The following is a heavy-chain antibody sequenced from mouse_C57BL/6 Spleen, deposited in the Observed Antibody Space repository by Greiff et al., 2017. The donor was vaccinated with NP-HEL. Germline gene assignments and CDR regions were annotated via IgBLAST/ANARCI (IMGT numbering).Heavy chain of an antibody. J-gene: IGHJ2*01. D-gene: IGHD1-1*02. CDR2: IYPGDGDT. CDR1: GYAFSSSW. Sequence: QVQLQQSGPELVKPGASVKISCKASGYAFSSSWMNWVKQRPGKGLEWIGRIYPGDGDTNYNGKFKGKATLTADKSSSTAYMQLSSLTSEDSAVYFCARLLVYYFDYWGQGTTLTVSS. V-gene: IGHV1-82*01. CDR3: ARLLVYYFDY.